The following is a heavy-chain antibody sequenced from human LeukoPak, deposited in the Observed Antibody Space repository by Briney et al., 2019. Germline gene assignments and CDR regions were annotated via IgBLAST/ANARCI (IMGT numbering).Heavy chain of an antibody. J-gene: IGHJ4*02. CDR2: TYYRSKWYN. V-gene: IGHV6-1*01. D-gene: IGHD2-2*01. CDR1: GDIVSRNSAS. CDR3: ARGGSGVVVSLFDY. Sequence: SQTLSLTCALSGDIVSRNSASWNWVRQSPSRGLEWLGRTYYRSKWYNDYAVSVKSRITINPDTSKNQFSLQLNSLTPEDTAVYYCARGGSGVVVSLFDYWGQGTLVTVSS.